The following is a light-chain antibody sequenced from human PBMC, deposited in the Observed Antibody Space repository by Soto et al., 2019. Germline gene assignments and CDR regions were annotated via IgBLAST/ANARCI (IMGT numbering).Light chain of an antibody. V-gene: IGKV3-20*01. CDR3: QQYGSSRT. Sequence: IVLTQSPCTLSLSPGERATLSCRASQSFSSNYLAWYQQKPGQAPRLLIYGTSSRATGIPDRFSGSGSGTDFTLTISRLEPEDFAVYYCQQYGSSRTFGQGTKVDIK. CDR1: QSFSSNY. CDR2: GTS. J-gene: IGKJ1*01.